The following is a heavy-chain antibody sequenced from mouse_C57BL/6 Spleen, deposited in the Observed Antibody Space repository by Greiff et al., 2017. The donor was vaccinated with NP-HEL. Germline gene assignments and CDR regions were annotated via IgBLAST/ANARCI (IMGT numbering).Heavy chain of an antibody. V-gene: IGHV1-82*01. CDR3: ARTTAQALDV. Sequence: QVQLKESGPELVKPGASVKISCKASGYAFSSSWMNWVKQRPGKGLEWIGRIYPGDGDTNYNGKFKGKATLTADKSSSTAYMQLSSLTSEDSAVYFCARTTAQALDVWGTGTTVTVSS. CDR2: IYPGDGDT. D-gene: IGHD3-2*02. CDR1: GYAFSSSW. J-gene: IGHJ1*03.